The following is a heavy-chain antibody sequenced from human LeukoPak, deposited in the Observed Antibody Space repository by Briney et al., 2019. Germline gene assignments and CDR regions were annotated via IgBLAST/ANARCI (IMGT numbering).Heavy chain of an antibody. CDR1: GGSFSGYY. D-gene: IGHD6-13*01. J-gene: IGHJ5*02. CDR3: ARGRQQLVHRWFDP. V-gene: IGHV4-34*01. CDR2: INHSGST. Sequence: SETLSLTCAVYGGSFSGYYWSWIRKPPGKGLEWIGEINHSGSTNYNPSLKSRVTISVDTSKNQFSLKLSSVTAADTAVYYCARGRQQLVHRWFDPWGQGTLVTVSS.